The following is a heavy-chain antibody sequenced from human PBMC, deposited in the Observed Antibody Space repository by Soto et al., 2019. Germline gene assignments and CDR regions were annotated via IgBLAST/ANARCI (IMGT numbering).Heavy chain of an antibody. J-gene: IGHJ4*02. CDR2: ISSSSSTI. CDR3: ARYAAVAGKGFDY. Sequence: GGSLRLSCAASGFTFSSYSMNWVRQAPGKGLEWVSYISSSSSTIYYADSVKGRFTISRDNSKNTLYLQMNSLRAEDTAVYYCARYAAVAGKGFDYWGQGTLVTVSS. CDR1: GFTFSSYS. V-gene: IGHV3-48*01. D-gene: IGHD6-19*01.